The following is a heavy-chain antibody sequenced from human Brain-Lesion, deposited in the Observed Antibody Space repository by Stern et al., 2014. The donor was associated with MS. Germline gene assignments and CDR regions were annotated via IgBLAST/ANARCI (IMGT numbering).Heavy chain of an antibody. CDR1: GFTFGGYA. Sequence: EVQLVESGGVVVQPGGSLRLSCAASGFTFGGYAMHWVRQAPGKGLEWVSLITWDGGSTSYTDSVKGRFSISRDNRKSFLYLQMNSLRPEDTALYYCAGGLGFWGRGTLVTVSS. V-gene: IGHV3-43D*03. CDR2: ITWDGGST. J-gene: IGHJ4*02. D-gene: IGHD2-21*01. CDR3: AGGLGF.